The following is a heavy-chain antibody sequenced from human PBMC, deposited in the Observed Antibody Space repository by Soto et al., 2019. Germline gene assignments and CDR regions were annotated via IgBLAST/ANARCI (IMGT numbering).Heavy chain of an antibody. CDR1: GYTFTSYG. V-gene: IGHV1-18*01. J-gene: IGHJ5*02. D-gene: IGHD6-19*01. CDR2: ISAYNGNT. CDR3: AREKPSVATLNWFDP. Sequence: GASVKVSCKASGYTFTSYGISWVRQAPGQGLEWMGWISAYNGNTNYAQKLQGRVTMTTDTSTSTAYMELRSLRSDDTAVYYCAREKPSVATLNWFDPWGQGTLVTVSS.